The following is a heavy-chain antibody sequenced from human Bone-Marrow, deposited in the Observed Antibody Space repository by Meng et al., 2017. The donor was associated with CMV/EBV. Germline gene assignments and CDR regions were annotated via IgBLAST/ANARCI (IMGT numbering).Heavy chain of an antibody. CDR1: GFTFSSYA. Sequence: GGSLRLSCAAPGFTFSSYAMHWVRQAPGKGLEWVAVISYDGSNKYYADSVKGRFTISRDNSKNTLYLQMNSLRAEDTAVYYCARDTVNYYYYYYGMDVWGQGTTVTVSS. D-gene: IGHD4-11*01. J-gene: IGHJ6*02. V-gene: IGHV3-30*04. CDR2: ISYDGSNK. CDR3: ARDTVNYYYYYYGMDV.